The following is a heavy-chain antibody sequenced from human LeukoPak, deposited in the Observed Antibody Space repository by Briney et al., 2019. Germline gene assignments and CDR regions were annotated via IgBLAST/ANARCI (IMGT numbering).Heavy chain of an antibody. Sequence: PSETLSLTCTVSGGSISSYYWSWIRQPPGKGLEWIGYIYYSGSTNYNPSLKSRVTISVDMSKNQFSLKLSSVTAADTAVYYCAREGLVVVAATYYYYMDVWGKGTTVTISS. D-gene: IGHD2-15*01. CDR1: GGSISSYY. J-gene: IGHJ6*03. CDR2: IYYSGST. CDR3: AREGLVVVAATYYYYMDV. V-gene: IGHV4-59*01.